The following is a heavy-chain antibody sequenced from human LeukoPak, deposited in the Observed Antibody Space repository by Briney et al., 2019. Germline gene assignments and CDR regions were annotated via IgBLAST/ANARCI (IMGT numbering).Heavy chain of an antibody. J-gene: IGHJ6*04. V-gene: IGHV5-10-1*01. CDR3: ARHIVVVPAAIDYYYYGMDV. CDR1: GYSFTSYW. CDR2: IDPNDSYT. Sequence: GESLKISCKGSGYSFTSYWISWVRQMPGKGLEWMGRIDPNDSYTNYSPSFQGHVTISADKSISTAYLQWSSLKASDTAMYYCARHIVVVPAAIDYYYYGMDVWGKGTTVTVSS. D-gene: IGHD2-2*01.